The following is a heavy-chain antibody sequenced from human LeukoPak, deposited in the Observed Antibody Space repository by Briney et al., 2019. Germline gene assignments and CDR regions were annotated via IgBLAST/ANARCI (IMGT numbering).Heavy chain of an antibody. V-gene: IGHV3-23*01. CDR2: ISGSGSST. CDR3: AKLLRGVIVPYFDY. D-gene: IGHD3-10*01. J-gene: IGHJ4*02. CDR1: GFTFSSYA. Sequence: GGSLRLPCAASGFTFSSYAMSWVRQAPGKGLEWFSAISGSGSSTHYGDSVKGRFTISRDNSRNTLYLQLNRLRAEDTAVYYCAKLLRGVIVPYFDYWGQGTLVTVSS.